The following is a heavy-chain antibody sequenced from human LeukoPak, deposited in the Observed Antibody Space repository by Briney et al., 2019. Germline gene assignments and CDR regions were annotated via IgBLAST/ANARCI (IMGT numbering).Heavy chain of an antibody. Sequence: SETLSLTCTVSGGSIMYYYWSWIRQSPGKGLEWIGYIYYNGSTNYNPSLKSRVSISVDTSKNQFSLKVTSVTAADTAVYYCARKGGPFDYWGQGTLVTVSS. V-gene: IGHV4-59*01. CDR2: IYYNGST. CDR1: GGSIMYYY. J-gene: IGHJ4*02. D-gene: IGHD2-15*01. CDR3: ARKGGPFDY.